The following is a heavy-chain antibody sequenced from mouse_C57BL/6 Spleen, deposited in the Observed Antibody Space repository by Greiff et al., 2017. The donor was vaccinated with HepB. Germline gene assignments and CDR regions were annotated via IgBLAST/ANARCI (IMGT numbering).Heavy chain of an antibody. CDR3: ARSFITTVVADYYAMDY. CDR2: IDPSDSYT. J-gene: IGHJ4*01. V-gene: IGHV1-69*01. D-gene: IGHD1-1*01. Sequence: QVQLQQPGAELVMPGASVKLSCKASGYTFTSYWMHWVKQRPGQGLEWIGEIDPSDSYTNYNQKFKGKSTLTVDKSSSTAYMPLSSLTSEDSAVDYWARSFITTVVADYYAMDYWGQGTSVTVSS. CDR1: GYTFTSYW.